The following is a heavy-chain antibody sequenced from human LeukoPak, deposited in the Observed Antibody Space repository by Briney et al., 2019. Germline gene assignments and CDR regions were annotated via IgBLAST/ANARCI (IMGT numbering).Heavy chain of an antibody. CDR2: VDPEDGET. CDR1: GYTLTELP. V-gene: IGHV1-24*01. CDR3: ATPGLSLYDAFDI. Sequence: ASGKVACKVSGYTLTELPMHWVRQAPGKGLEWMGGVDPEDGETIYGKKCQGRVTMGEDTSTDTAYTELSSLRSEETAVYSCATPGLSLYDAFDIWGQGTMVTVSS. J-gene: IGHJ3*02. D-gene: IGHD3-22*01.